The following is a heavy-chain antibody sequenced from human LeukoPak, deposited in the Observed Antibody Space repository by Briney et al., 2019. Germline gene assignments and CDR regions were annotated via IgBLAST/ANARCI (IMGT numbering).Heavy chain of an antibody. D-gene: IGHD2-2*01. J-gene: IGHJ4*02. CDR2: ITGTGGST. CDR3: TKDALISYRGAWSQSDY. CDR1: GFTFSSCT. Sequence: GGSLRLSCAASGFTFSSCTVSWVRQAPGKGLEWVSGITGTGGSTYYADSVKGRFTISRDNSKNTLYLQMNRLRAEDTAIYYCTKDALISYRGAWSQSDYWGQGTLVTVSS. V-gene: IGHV3-23*01.